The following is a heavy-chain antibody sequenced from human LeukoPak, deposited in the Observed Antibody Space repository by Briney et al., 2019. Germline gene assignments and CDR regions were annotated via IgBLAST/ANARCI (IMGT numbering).Heavy chain of an antibody. CDR1: GFTFSSSA. J-gene: IGHJ4*02. V-gene: IGHV3-7*01. D-gene: IGHD3-3*01. Sequence: GGSLRLSCAASGFTFSSSAMSWVRQAPGKGLEWVASIKHDGSEKYYVDSVRGRFTISRDNTKNSLYLQMSSLRAEDTAVYYCATDRGWRTSGYYLYYFEYWGQGTLVTFSS. CDR3: ATDRGWRTSGYYLYYFEY. CDR2: IKHDGSEK.